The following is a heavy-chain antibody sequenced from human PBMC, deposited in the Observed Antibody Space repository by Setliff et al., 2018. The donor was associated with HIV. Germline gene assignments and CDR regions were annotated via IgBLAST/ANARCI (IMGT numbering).Heavy chain of an antibody. D-gene: IGHD6-19*01. CDR3: AKEGWSSGWYSDY. V-gene: IGHV3-30*02. J-gene: IGHJ4*02. Sequence: GGSLRLSCAASGFIFSTYGMHWVRQAPGKGLEWVAVIWYDGSNKYYADSVKGRFTISRDNSKNTLYLQMNSLRAEDTAVYYCAKEGWSSGWYSDYWGQGTLVTVSS. CDR1: GFIFSTYG. CDR2: IWYDGSNK.